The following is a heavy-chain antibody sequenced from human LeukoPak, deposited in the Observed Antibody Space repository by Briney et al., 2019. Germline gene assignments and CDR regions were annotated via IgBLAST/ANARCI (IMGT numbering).Heavy chain of an antibody. D-gene: IGHD1-14*01. CDR2: IYYSGST. Sequence: PSETLSLTCTVSGGSISSSSYYWGWIRQPPGKGLEWIGSIYYSGSTYYNPSLKSRVTISVDTSKNQFSLKPSSVTAADTAVYYCARVLGKHYYFDYWGQGTLVTVSS. V-gene: IGHV4-39*01. J-gene: IGHJ4*02. CDR1: GGSISSSSYY. CDR3: ARVLGKHYYFDY.